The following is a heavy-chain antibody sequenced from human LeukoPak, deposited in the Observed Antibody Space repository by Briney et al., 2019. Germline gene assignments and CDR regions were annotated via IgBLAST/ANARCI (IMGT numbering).Heavy chain of an antibody. CDR3: ASGVVVPAAIIVSRYYYMDV. CDR1: GGSFSGYY. V-gene: IGHV4-34*01. D-gene: IGHD2-2*01. CDR2: INHSGST. Sequence: SETLSLTCAVYGGSFSGYYWSWIRQPPGKGLEWIGEINHSGSTNYNPSLKSRVTISVDTSKNQFSLKLSSVTAADTAVYYCASGVVVPAAIIVSRYYYMDVWGKGTTVTISS. J-gene: IGHJ6*03.